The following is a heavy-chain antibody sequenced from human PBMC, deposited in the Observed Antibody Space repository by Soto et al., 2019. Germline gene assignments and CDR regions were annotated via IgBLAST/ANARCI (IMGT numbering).Heavy chain of an antibody. CDR2: IYYSGST. Sequence: PXSLTFAVPGGSIRSYYWSLIRQPPGKGLEWIGYIYYSGSTNSNPSLKSRVTISVDTSKNQFSLKLSSVTAADTAVYYCARDSKRGYSGYDKLDYWGQGTLVTVSS. CDR3: ARDSKRGYSGYDKLDY. CDR1: GGSIRSYY. D-gene: IGHD5-12*01. V-gene: IGHV4-59*01. J-gene: IGHJ4*02.